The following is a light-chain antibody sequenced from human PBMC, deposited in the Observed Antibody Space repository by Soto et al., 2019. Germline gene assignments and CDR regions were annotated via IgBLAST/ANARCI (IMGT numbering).Light chain of an antibody. CDR1: SSDVGVYNY. Sequence: SALTQPPSASGSPGQSVTISCTGTSSDVGVYNYVSWYQQHPGTVPKLMIYDVTKRPSGVPDRFSGSKSDNTASLTVSGLQAEDEAHYYCISYAGSNNWVFGGGTKLTVL. CDR3: ISYAGSNNWV. V-gene: IGLV2-8*01. CDR2: DVT. J-gene: IGLJ3*02.